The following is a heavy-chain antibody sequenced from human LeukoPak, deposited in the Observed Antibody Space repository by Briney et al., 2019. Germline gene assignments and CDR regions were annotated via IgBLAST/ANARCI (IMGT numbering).Heavy chain of an antibody. J-gene: IGHJ4*02. CDR1: GFTFSSYG. D-gene: IGHD5-24*01. CDR3: ARDRWPLGFDY. CDR2: IWYDGSNK. Sequence: GGSLRLSCAASGFTFSSYGMHWVRQAPGKGLEWLAVIWYDGSNKYYADSVKGRFTISRDNSKNTLYLQMNSLRAEDTAVYYCARDRWPLGFDYWGQGTLVTVSS. V-gene: IGHV3-33*01.